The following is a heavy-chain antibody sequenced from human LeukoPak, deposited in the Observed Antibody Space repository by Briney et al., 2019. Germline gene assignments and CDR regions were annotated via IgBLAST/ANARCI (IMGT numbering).Heavy chain of an antibody. J-gene: IGHJ4*02. CDR2: IYYSGST. CDR3: ARDTYYYGSGSYDY. V-gene: IGHV4-39*01. Sequence: SETLSLTCTVSGGSISSSSYYWGWIRQPPGKGLEWIGSIYYSGSTYYNPSLKSRVTISVDTSKNQFSLKLSSVTVADTAVYYCARDTYYYGSGSYDYWGQGTLVTVSS. D-gene: IGHD3-10*01. CDR1: GGSISSSSYY.